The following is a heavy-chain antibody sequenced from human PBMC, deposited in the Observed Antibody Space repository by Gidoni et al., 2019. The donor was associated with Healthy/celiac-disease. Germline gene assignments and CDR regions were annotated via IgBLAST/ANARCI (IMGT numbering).Heavy chain of an antibody. J-gene: IGHJ6*03. V-gene: IGHV1-69*01. CDR1: GGTFSSSA. CDR3: ARGYNCSSTSCYGYYYYYYYMDV. CDR2: IIPIFGTA. D-gene: IGHD2-2*01. Sequence: QVQLVQSGAEVKKPGSSVKVSCKASGGTFSSSAISWVRQAPGQGLEWMGGIIPIFGTANDAQKCQGRVTITADESTSTAYMELSSLRSEDTAVYYCARGYNCSSTSCYGYYYYYYYMDVWGKGTTVTVSS.